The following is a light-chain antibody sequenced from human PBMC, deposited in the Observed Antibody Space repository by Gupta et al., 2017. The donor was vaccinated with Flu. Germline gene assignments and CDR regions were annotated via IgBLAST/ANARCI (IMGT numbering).Light chain of an antibody. V-gene: IGKV2-28*01. CDR3: RQSLPAPPST. Sequence: DIVMTQSPLSLPVTPGEPASISCRSSQSLLHSNGYNYLDWYLQKPGQAPQLLIYLGSNRAAGVPDRFSGSGSGTDFTLKISRVEAEDVGVYYCRQSLPAPPSTFGQGTRLEIK. CDR1: QSLLHSNGYNY. CDR2: LGS. J-gene: IGKJ5*01.